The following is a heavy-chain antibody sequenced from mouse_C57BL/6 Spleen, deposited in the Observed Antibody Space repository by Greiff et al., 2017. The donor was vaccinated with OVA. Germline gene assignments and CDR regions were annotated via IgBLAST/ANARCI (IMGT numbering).Heavy chain of an antibody. V-gene: IGHV1-62-2*01. J-gene: IGHJ1*03. Sequence: QVQLQQSGAELVKPGASVKLSCKASGYTFTEYTIHWVKQRSGQGLEWIGWFYPGSGSIKYNEKFKDKATLTADKSSSTVYMELSRLTSEDSAVYFCARHEDPVITTVVEEYFDVWGTGTTVTVSS. CDR3: ARHEDPVITTVVEEYFDV. CDR2: FYPGSGSI. D-gene: IGHD1-1*01. CDR1: GYTFTEYT.